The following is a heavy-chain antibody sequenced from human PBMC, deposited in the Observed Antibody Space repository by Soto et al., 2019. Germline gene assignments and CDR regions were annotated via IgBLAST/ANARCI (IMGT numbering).Heavy chain of an antibody. J-gene: IGHJ4*02. Sequence: GGSLRLSCAASGFTFSTYGMHWVRQAPGKGLEWVAVIWYDGINKYYADSVKGRFTISRDNSKNTLYLQMNSLRAEDTAVYYCAREPVTMIVVAPGYWGQGTLVTVSS. D-gene: IGHD3-22*01. CDR2: IWYDGINK. CDR3: AREPVTMIVVAPGY. V-gene: IGHV3-33*01. CDR1: GFTFSTYG.